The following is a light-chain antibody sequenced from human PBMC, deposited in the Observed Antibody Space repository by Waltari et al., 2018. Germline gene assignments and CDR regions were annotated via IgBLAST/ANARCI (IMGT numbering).Light chain of an antibody. CDR3: QQYDNLPPYT. V-gene: IGKV1-33*01. Sequence: DIQMTQSPSSLSAYVGDRVTITCQASQDISKYLNWYQQKPGKAPKVLIYDESNFETGVPSRFSVSGSGTHFTFTSSSLQPEDIATYYCQQYDNLPPYTFGQGTKLEIK. J-gene: IGKJ2*01. CDR1: QDISKY. CDR2: DES.